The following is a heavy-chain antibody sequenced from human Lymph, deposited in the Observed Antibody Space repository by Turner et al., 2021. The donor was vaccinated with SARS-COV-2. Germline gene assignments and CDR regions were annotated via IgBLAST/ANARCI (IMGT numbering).Heavy chain of an antibody. CDR1: GGSISSSSYY. J-gene: IGHJ2*01. V-gene: IGHV4-39*01. CDR3: ARRRKWLVHWYFDL. D-gene: IGHD6-19*01. Sequence: QLQLQESGPGLVKPSETLSLTCPVSGGSISSSSYYWGWFRPPPGKWLEWIGSLYNSGSTYYNPSLKCRVTISVDTFKNQFSLKLSSVTAADTAVYSCARRRKWLVHWYFDLWGRGTLVTVSS. CDR2: LYNSGST.